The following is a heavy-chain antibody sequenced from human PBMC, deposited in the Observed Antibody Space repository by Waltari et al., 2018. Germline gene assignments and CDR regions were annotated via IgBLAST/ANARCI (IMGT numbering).Heavy chain of an antibody. V-gene: IGHV1-8*02. CDR2: MNPNSGNT. J-gene: IGHJ4*02. D-gene: IGHD5-18*01. CDR1: GYTFTSYD. Sequence: QVQLVQSGAEVKKPGASVKVSCKASGYTFTSYDINWVRKATGQGLEWMGWMNPNSGNTGYAQKFQGRVTMTRNTSISTAYMELSSLRSEDTAVYYCAREGAVDTAMDFDYWGQGTLVTVSS. CDR3: AREGAVDTAMDFDY.